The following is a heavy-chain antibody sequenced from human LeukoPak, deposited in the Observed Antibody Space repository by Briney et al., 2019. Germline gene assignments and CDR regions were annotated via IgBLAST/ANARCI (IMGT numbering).Heavy chain of an antibody. CDR1: GFTFSSSA. V-gene: IGHV3-23*01. Sequence: PGGSLRLSCAASGFTFSSSAMSWVRQAPGKGLEWVSAISGSGGNTYYADSVKGRFTISRDNSRNTLYLHMNSLRAEDTAVYYCAIGAIAALNAYFDYWGQGTLVTVSS. CDR3: AIGAIAALNAYFDY. D-gene: IGHD2-15*01. CDR2: ISGSGGNT. J-gene: IGHJ4*02.